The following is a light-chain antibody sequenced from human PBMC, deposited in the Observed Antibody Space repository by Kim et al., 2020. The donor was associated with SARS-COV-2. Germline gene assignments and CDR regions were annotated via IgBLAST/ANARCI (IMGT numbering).Light chain of an antibody. V-gene: IGLV2-18*02. CDR1: SSDVGSYHR. CDR3: SSYTSSSTLI. J-gene: IGLJ2*01. CDR2: EVS. Sequence: GQSFTISCTGTSSDVGSYHRLSLYQQPPGTAPKLIIYEVSDRPSGVPHRFSGSKSGNTASLTISWLQTEDEADYYCSSYTSSSTLIFGGGTQLTVL.